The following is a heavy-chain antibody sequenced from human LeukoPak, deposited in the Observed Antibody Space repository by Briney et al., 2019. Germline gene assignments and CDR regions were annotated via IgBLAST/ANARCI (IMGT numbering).Heavy chain of an antibody. D-gene: IGHD3-3*01. Sequence: KPSETLSLTCTVSGGSISSGSYYWSWIRQPAGKGLEWIGRIYTSGSTNYNPSLKSRVTISVDTSKNQFSLKLSSVTAADTAVYYCARHRYDFWSGNDYWGQGTLVTVSS. V-gene: IGHV4-61*02. CDR1: GGSISSGSYY. J-gene: IGHJ4*02. CDR2: IYTSGST. CDR3: ARHRYDFWSGNDY.